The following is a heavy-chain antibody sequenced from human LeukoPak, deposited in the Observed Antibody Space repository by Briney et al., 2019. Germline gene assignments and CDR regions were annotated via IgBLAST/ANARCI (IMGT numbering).Heavy chain of an antibody. Sequence: PGGSLRLSCAASGFTFSSYAMNWVRQAPGRGLEWVSAISISGGTTYYADSVRGRFTLSRDNSKNTLYLQMNSLRAEDTAVYYCAKDPYSSSSNHFNYWGQGTLVTVSS. J-gene: IGHJ4*02. CDR1: GFTFSSYA. CDR2: ISISGGTT. CDR3: AKDPYSSSSNHFNY. V-gene: IGHV3-23*01. D-gene: IGHD6-6*01.